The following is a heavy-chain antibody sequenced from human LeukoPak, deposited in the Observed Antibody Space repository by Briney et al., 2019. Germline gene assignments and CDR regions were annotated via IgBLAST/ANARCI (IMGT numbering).Heavy chain of an antibody. Sequence: SETLSLTCTVSSGSISNYYWSWIRQPAGKGLEWIGRIYTSGSTNYNPSLESRVTMSLDTSKNQFSLKLSSVTAADTAVYYCARDGLGDFSWFDPWGQGTLVTVSS. J-gene: IGHJ5*02. CDR1: SGSISNYY. CDR2: IYTSGST. V-gene: IGHV4-4*07. CDR3: ARDGLGDFSWFDP. D-gene: IGHD2/OR15-2a*01.